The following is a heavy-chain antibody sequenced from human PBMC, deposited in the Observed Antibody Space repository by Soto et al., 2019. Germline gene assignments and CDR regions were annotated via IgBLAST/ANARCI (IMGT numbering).Heavy chain of an antibody. V-gene: IGHV4-4*07. D-gene: IGHD5-18*01. J-gene: IGHJ2*01. CDR1: GGSITNHY. CDR2: IYPSGRA. CDR3: ARDYDVNTAVDYWYFDL. Sequence: QVQLQESGPRLVTPSETLTLTCSLSGGSITNHYWGWIRQPPRKGLEFIGRIYPSGRAHYNPSLQSRVTMSVDTSTNQFALKVNSVTAADTAIYYCARDYDVNTAVDYWYFDLWGRGTLVTVSS.